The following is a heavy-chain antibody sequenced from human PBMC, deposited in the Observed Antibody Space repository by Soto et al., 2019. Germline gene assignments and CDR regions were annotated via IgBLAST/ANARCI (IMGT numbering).Heavy chain of an antibody. V-gene: IGHV4-59*01. CDR1: GGSISGYY. J-gene: IGHJ6*03. D-gene: IGHD3-10*01. CDR2: IYYSGST. Sequence: PSETLSLTCAVYGGSISGYYWSWIRQPPGKGLEWIGYIYYSGSTNYNPSLKSRVTISVDTSKNQFSLKLSSVTAADTAVYYCAREDAYYGSGSYRYMDVWGKGTTVTVSS. CDR3: AREDAYYGSGSYRYMDV.